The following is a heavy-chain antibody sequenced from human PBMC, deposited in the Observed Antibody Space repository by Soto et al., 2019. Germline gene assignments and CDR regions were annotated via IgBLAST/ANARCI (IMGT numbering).Heavy chain of an antibody. Sequence: QITLKESGPALVKPTQTLTLTCTFSGFSLSSSDMAVGWIRQPPGKALEWLALIYWDDDKRYSPSVKNRLTITKDTSKNQVVLMMTNMAPVDTGTYYCAHFCASIRSSVEAFDVWGQGTTVSVSS. CDR1: GFSLSSSDMA. D-gene: IGHD5-12*01. V-gene: IGHV2-5*02. J-gene: IGHJ3*01. CDR3: AHFCASIRSSVEAFDV. CDR2: IYWDDDK.